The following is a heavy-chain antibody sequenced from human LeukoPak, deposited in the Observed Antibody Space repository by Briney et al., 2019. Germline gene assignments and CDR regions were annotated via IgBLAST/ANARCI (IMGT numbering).Heavy chain of an antibody. D-gene: IGHD5-24*01. CDR3: ASGLDGYNYDY. V-gene: IGHV4-30-4*01. J-gene: IGHJ4*02. CDR2: IYYSGST. Sequence: SETLSLTCTVSGGSISSGDYYWSWIRQPPGKGLEWIGYIYYSGSTYYNPSLKSRLTLSVDTSKNQFSLKLSSVTAADTAVYYCASGLDGYNYDYWGQGTPVTVSS. CDR1: GGSISSGDYY.